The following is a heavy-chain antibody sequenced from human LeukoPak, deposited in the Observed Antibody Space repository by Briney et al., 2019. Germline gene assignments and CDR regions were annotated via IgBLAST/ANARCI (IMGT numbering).Heavy chain of an antibody. J-gene: IGHJ5*02. CDR1: GFTFSSYW. Sequence: PGGSLRLSCAASGFTFSSYWMSWVRVAPGKGREWVANIKGDGSEKWYADSVKGRFTIPRDNAQNSVHLQMSSLRAEDTAVYHCARDEYRSRWLHPWGQGTLVTVTS. CDR3: ARDEYRSRWLHP. CDR2: IKGDGSEK. V-gene: IGHV3-7*01. D-gene: IGHD5-24*01.